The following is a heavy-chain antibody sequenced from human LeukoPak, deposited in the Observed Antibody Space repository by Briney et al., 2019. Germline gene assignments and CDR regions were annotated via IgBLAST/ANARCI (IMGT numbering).Heavy chain of an antibody. CDR2: IWYDGSNK. CDR3: ARADTPYSYYYYGMDV. J-gene: IGHJ6*02. V-gene: IGHV3-33*01. Sequence: PGRSLRLSCAASGFTFSSYGMHWVRQAPGKGLEWVADIWYDGSNKYYADSVKGRFTISRDNSKNTLYLQMNSLRAEDTAVYYCARADTPYSYYYYGMDVWGQGTTVTVSS. CDR1: GFTFSSYG. D-gene: IGHD2-2*02.